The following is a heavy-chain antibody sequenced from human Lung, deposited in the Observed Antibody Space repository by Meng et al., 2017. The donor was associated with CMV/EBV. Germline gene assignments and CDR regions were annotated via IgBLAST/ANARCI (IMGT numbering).Heavy chain of an antibody. CDR3: ARSSGWLTPGGYGMDD. D-gene: IGHD2-15*01. Sequence: GGSLRLXXAASGFTFSSYEMNWVRQAPGKGLEWVAYISTSGTTIYYADSVRGRFTISRDNAKNSLFLQMNSLRAEDTAVYYCARSSGWLTPGGYGMDDWGQGTXVTVSS. CDR2: ISTSGTTI. J-gene: IGHJ6*02. V-gene: IGHV3-48*03. CDR1: GFTFSSYE.